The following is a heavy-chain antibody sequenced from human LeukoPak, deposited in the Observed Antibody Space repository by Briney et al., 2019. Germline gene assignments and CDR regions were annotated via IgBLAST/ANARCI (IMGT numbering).Heavy chain of an antibody. D-gene: IGHD2-21*02. CDR2: MNPNSGNT. Sequence: ASVTVSCKASGYTFTSYDINWVRQAPGPGLEWMGWMNPNSGNTGYAQKFQGRVTMTRNTSISTAYMELSSLRSEDTAVYYCAREPYCGGDCYSNPDYWGQGTLVTVSS. CDR3: AREPYCGGDCYSNPDY. J-gene: IGHJ4*02. CDR1: GYTFTSYD. V-gene: IGHV1-8*01.